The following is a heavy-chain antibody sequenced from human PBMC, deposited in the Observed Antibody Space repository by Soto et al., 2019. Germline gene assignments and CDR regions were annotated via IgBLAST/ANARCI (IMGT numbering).Heavy chain of an antibody. V-gene: IGHV1-69*13. CDR3: AREGSSSGISPIDYFDY. CDR1: GGTFRNYS. D-gene: IGHD6-6*01. CDR2: IIPIFGTA. J-gene: IGHJ4*02. Sequence: SVKVSCTASGGTFRNYSISWVRQAPGQGLEWMGGIIPIFGTANYAQKFQGRVTITADESTSTAYMELSSLRSEDTAVYFCAREGSSSGISPIDYFDYWGQGTLVTVS.